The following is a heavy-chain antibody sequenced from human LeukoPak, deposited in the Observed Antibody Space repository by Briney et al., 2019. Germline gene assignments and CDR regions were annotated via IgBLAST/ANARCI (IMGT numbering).Heavy chain of an antibody. D-gene: IGHD3-10*01. CDR2: ITYDGYYK. V-gene: IGHV3-30*18. CDR1: GFTFSSYG. J-gene: IGHJ6*02. CDR3: AKDLISMVRGSPMDV. Sequence: PGRSLRLSCAASGFTFSSYGMHWVRQAPGKGLEWVALITYDGYYKYYADSVKGRFTISRDNSKNTYLQMNSLRAEDTAVYYCAKDLISMVRGSPMDVWGQGTTVTVSS.